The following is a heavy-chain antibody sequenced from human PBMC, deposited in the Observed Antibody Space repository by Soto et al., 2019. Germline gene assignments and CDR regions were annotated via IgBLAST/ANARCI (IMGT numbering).Heavy chain of an antibody. CDR2: ISSSSSYT. V-gene: IGHV3-11*06. CDR1: GFTFSDYY. D-gene: IGHD3-22*01. CDR3: ARAGYYDSSGFDY. J-gene: IGHJ4*02. Sequence: GESLKISCAASGFTFSDYYMSWIRQAPGKGLEWVSYISSSSSYTNYADSVKGRFTISRDNAKNSLYLQMNSLRAEDTAVYYCARAGYYDSSGFDYWGQGTLVTVSS.